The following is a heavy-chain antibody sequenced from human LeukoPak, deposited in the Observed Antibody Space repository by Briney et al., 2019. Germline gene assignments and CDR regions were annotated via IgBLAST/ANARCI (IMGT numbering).Heavy chain of an antibody. V-gene: IGHV4-59*06. D-gene: IGHD3-3*01. CDR2: IYYSGST. J-gene: IGHJ5*01. CDR3: ARVLSHKYYDFWSGYVSGWFDP. Sequence: SETLSLTCTVSGGSISSYYWSWIRQHPGKGLEWIGYIYYSGSTYYNPSLKSRVTISVDTSKNQFSLKLSSVTAADTAVYYCARVLSHKYYDFWSGYVSGWFDPWGQGTLVTVSS. CDR1: GGSISSYY.